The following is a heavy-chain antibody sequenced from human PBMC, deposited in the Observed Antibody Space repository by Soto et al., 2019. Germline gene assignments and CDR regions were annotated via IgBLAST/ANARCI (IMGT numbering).Heavy chain of an antibody. V-gene: IGHV1-69*01. Sequence: QVQLVQSGAEVKKPGSSVKVSCKASGGTFSSYAISWVRQAPGQGLEWMGGIIPIFGTANYAQKFQGRVTITADESTSTAYMELSSLRSEDTAVYYCARPSIDSGVAAETISYYYGMDVWGQGTTVTVSS. CDR1: GGTFSSYA. CDR2: IIPIFGTA. J-gene: IGHJ6*02. CDR3: ARPSIDSGVAAETISYYYGMDV. D-gene: IGHD2-15*01.